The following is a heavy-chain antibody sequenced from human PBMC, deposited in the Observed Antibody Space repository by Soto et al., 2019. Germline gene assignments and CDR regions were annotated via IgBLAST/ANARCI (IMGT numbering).Heavy chain of an antibody. V-gene: IGHV3-23*01. CDR2: ISDSGDIT. J-gene: IGHJ5*02. Sequence: WGSLRLSCAASEFTFSTYAMTWVRQAPGRGLQWVATISDSGDITYYADSVKGRFTISRDNSRNTLYLQMNNLRAEDTALYYCAKTSVQSITARPPRFDHWGRGTLVTVSS. CDR3: AKTSVQSITARPPRFDH. CDR1: EFTFSTYA. D-gene: IGHD6-6*01.